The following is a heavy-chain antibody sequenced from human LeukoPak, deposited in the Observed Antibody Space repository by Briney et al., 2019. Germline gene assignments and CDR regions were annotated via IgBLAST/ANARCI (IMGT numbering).Heavy chain of an antibody. CDR2: IYHSGST. J-gene: IGHJ4*02. CDR1: GGSISSSNW. V-gene: IGHV4-4*02. Sequence: SETLSLTCAVSGGSISSSNWWSWVRQPPGKGLEWIGEIYHSGSTNYNPSLKSRVTISVDKSKNQFSLKLGSVTAADTAVYYCVRSYRMAFFDYWGQGTLVTVSS. D-gene: IGHD3-10*01. CDR3: VRSYRMAFFDY.